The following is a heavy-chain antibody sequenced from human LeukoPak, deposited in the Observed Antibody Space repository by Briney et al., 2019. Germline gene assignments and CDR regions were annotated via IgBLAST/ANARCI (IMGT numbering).Heavy chain of an antibody. CDR2: INPNSGGT. CDR1: GYTFTGYY. D-gene: IGHD5-18*01. V-gene: IGHV1-2*06. J-gene: IGHJ4*02. Sequence: ASVKVSCKASGYTFTGYYMHWVRQAPGQGLEWMGRINPNSGGTNYAQKFQGRVTMTRDTSISTACMELSRLRSDDTAVYYCARDLGYSYGWDYWGQGTLVTVSS. CDR3: ARDLGYSYGWDY.